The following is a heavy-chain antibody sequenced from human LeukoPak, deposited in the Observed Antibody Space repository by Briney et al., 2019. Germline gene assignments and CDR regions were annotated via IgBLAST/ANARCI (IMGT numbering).Heavy chain of an antibody. CDR1: GFTFSSYA. D-gene: IGHD3-22*01. V-gene: IGHV3-23*01. J-gene: IGHJ6*02. CDR3: ARGPYDSSGYYLVYYYYGMDV. Sequence: GGSLRLSCAASGFTFSSYAMSWVRQAPGKGLEWVSAISCSGGSTYYADSVKGRFTISRDNSKNTLYLQMNSLRAEDTAVYYCARGPYDSSGYYLVYYYYGMDVWGQGTTVTVSS. CDR2: ISCSGGST.